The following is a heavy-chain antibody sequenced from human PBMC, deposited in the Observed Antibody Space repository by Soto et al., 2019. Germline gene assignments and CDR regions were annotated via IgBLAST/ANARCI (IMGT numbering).Heavy chain of an antibody. CDR3: ARTYYYGAGSHYYYYGMDV. J-gene: IGHJ6*02. CDR1: GGTFSSYA. Sequence: QVQLVQSGAEVTTPGSSVKVSCKASGGTFSSYAISWVRQAPGQGLEWMGGIIPIFGTANYAQKFQGRVTITADESTSTAYMELSSLRAEDTAVYYCARTYYYGAGSHYYYYGMDVWGQGTTVTVSS. D-gene: IGHD3-10*01. V-gene: IGHV1-69*01. CDR2: IIPIFGTA.